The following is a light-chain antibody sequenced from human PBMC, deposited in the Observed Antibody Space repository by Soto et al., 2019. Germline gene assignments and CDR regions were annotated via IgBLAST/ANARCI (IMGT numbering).Light chain of an antibody. CDR1: QSISSY. Sequence: DIQMTHSPSSLSSSVGDGVTITFRASQSISSYLNWYQQKPGKAPKLLIYAASSLQSGVPSRFSGSGSGTDFTLTISSLQPEDFATYYCQQSYTTWTFGQGTKV. CDR2: AAS. J-gene: IGKJ1*01. CDR3: QQSYTTWT. V-gene: IGKV1-39*01.